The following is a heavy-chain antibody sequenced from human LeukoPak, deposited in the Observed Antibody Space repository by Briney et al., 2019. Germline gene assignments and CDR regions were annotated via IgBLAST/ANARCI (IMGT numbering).Heavy chain of an antibody. D-gene: IGHD2-8*01. J-gene: IGHJ4*02. Sequence: GGSLRLTCAASGFTFSTYWMSWVRQAPGKGLEWVASINQDGSQKRYVDSVQGRFTISRDNTKNSLFLQMNSLRAEDTAVYYCARLKDDVTKLDYWGQGTLVTVSS. CDR2: INQDGSQK. V-gene: IGHV3-7*01. CDR1: GFTFSTYW. CDR3: ARLKDDVTKLDY.